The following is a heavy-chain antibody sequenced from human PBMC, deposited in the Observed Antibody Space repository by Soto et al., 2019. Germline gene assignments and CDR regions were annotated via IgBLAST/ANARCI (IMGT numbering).Heavy chain of an antibody. J-gene: IGHJ5*02. CDR3: ARRPFWAGLNWFDP. D-gene: IGHD3-3*01. CDR2: ISGTGNTK. Sequence: QVQLVESGGGLVKPGGSLRLSCAASGFTFRDHYMFWIRQAPGKGLELVSYISGTGNTKYYTDSVEGRFTISRDNAKNSMYMEMNSLRGEDTAVYYWARRPFWAGLNWFDPWGQGTLVTVSS. V-gene: IGHV3-11*01. CDR1: GFTFRDHY.